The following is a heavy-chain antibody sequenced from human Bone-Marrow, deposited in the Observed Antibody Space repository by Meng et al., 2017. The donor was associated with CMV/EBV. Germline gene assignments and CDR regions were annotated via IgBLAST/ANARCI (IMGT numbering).Heavy chain of an antibody. D-gene: IGHD3-3*01. CDR1: GFTVSSNY. Sequence: GESLKISCAASGFTVSSNYMSWVRQAPGKGLEWVSVIYSGGSSTYYADSVKGRFTISRDNSKNTLYLQMNSLRAEDTAVYYCAKGLRFLEWFPFDYWGQGTLVTVSS. V-gene: IGHV3-23*03. J-gene: IGHJ4*02. CDR2: IYSGGSST. CDR3: AKGLRFLEWFPFDY.